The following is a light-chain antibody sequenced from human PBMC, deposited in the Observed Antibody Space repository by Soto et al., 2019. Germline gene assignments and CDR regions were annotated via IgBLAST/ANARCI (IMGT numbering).Light chain of an antibody. J-gene: IGLJ2*01. Sequence: QSVLTQPPSVSEAPRQRVTISCSGSSSNVGNNAVNWYQQLPGKAPKLLIYYDDLLPSGVSDRFSGSKSGTSASLAISGPQSEDEADYYCAVWDDSLNGVVFGGGTQRTGL. CDR2: YDD. CDR1: SSNVGNNA. CDR3: AVWDDSLNGVV. V-gene: IGLV1-36*01.